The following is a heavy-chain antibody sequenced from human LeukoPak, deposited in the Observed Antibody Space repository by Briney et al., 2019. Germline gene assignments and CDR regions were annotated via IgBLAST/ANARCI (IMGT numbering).Heavy chain of an antibody. CDR2: IYSSGNT. CDR3: IGVVYNWYFDL. V-gene: IGHV4-61*02. J-gene: IGHJ2*01. CDR1: GGSISSGNYH. Sequence: SETLSLTCTVSGGSISSGNYHWIWIRQPAGKGLEWIGRIYSSGNTNYNPSLKSRVSISIDTSKNQFSLRLSSVTAADTAVYYCIGVVYNWYFDLWGRGTLVTVSS. D-gene: IGHD3-3*01.